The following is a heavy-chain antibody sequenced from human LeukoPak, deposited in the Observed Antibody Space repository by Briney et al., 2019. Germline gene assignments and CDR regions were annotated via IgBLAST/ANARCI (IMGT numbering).Heavy chain of an antibody. CDR2: IRSSGSPI. CDR1: GFTFSSYE. CDR3: ASLYGGNLYSGLDV. V-gene: IGHV3-48*03. J-gene: IGHJ6*02. D-gene: IGHD4-23*01. Sequence: PGGSLRLSCAASGFTFSSYEMNWVRQAPGKGLEWLPYIRSSGSPIYYADSVKGRFTISRDNGKNSLYLQMDDLRAEDTAVYYCASLYGGNLYSGLDVWGQGTTVTVSS.